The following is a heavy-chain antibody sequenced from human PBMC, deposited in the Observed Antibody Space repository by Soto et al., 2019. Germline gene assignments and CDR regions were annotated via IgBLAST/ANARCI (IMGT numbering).Heavy chain of an antibody. Sequence: GESLKISCKGSGYSFTSYWIGWVRQMPGKGLDWMGIIYPGDSDTRYSPSFQGQVTISADKSISTAYLQWSSLKASDTAMYYCARQDSSSSQGYYYYYGMDVWGQGTTVTVSS. D-gene: IGHD6-6*01. CDR1: GYSFTSYW. CDR3: ARQDSSSSQGYYYYYGMDV. J-gene: IGHJ6*02. CDR2: IYPGDSDT. V-gene: IGHV5-51*01.